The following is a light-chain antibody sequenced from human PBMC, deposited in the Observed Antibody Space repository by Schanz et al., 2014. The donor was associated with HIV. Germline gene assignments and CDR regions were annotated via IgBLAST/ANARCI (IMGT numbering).Light chain of an antibody. CDR1: SSNIGSNT. CDR2: SNN. Sequence: QSVLTQPPSASGTPGQRVTVSCSGSSSNIGSNTVSWYRQLPGTAPKLLIHSNNQRPSGVPARFSGSKSDTSGSLAISGLQSDDEADYYCATWDDSLNAVAFGGGTKLTVL. J-gene: IGLJ2*01. CDR3: ATWDDSLNAVA. V-gene: IGLV1-44*01.